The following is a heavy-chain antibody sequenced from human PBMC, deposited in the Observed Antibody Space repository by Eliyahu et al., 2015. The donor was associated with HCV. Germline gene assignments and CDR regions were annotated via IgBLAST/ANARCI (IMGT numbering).Heavy chain of an antibody. CDR3: AIEGGSSGPRWFDP. D-gene: IGHD6-19*01. CDR1: GGTFSSYT. CDR2: ISPIFGTP. J-gene: IGHJ5*02. V-gene: IGHV1-69*01. Sequence: QVQLVQSGAEVKKPGSSVKVSCKDSGGTFSSYTISWVRQAPGQGLEWMGGISPIFGTPKYAQKFQGRVTITADESTSTAYVEVSSLKSEDTAVYYCAIEGGSSGPRWFDPWGQGTLVTVSS.